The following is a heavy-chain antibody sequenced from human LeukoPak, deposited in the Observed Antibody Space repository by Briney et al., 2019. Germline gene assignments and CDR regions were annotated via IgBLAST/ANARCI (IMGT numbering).Heavy chain of an antibody. D-gene: IGHD3-3*01. CDR1: GGSISSGDYY. CDR2: IYYSGST. Sequence: PSETLSLTCTVSGGSISSGDYYWSWIRQPPGKGLEWIGYIYYSGSTYYNPSLKSRVTISVDTSKNQFSLKLSSVTAADTAVYYCATAIWSGYYKGTDYFDYWGQGTLVTVSS. V-gene: IGHV4-30-4*01. J-gene: IGHJ4*02. CDR3: ATAIWSGYYKGTDYFDY.